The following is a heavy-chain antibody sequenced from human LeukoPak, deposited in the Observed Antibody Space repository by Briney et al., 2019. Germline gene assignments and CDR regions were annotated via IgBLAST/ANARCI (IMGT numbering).Heavy chain of an antibody. CDR1: GFTFSSYA. Sequence: GGSLRLSCAASGFTFSSYAMSWVRQAPGKGLEWVSAISGSGGSTYYADSVKGRFTISRDNSKNTLYLQMNSLRAEDTAVYYCAKGRGGRYLPPNKPEILQHWGQGTLVTVSS. V-gene: IGHV3-23*01. J-gene: IGHJ1*01. CDR2: ISGSGGST. CDR3: AKGRGGRYLPPNKPEILQH. D-gene: IGHD1-26*01.